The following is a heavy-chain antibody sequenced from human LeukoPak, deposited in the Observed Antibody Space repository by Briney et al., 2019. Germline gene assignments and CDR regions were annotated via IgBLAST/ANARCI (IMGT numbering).Heavy chain of an antibody. J-gene: IGHJ4*02. Sequence: SVQVSCQASGGTFSSYAISWVRQAPGQGLAWVGGIIPIFGRANYAQKFQGRVTISADESTSTAYMELSSMRSEDTAVYYCARGHDMGSFDYWGQGTLVTVSS. V-gene: IGHV1-69*13. D-gene: IGHD3-22*01. CDR2: IIPIFGRA. CDR1: GGTFSSYA. CDR3: ARGHDMGSFDY.